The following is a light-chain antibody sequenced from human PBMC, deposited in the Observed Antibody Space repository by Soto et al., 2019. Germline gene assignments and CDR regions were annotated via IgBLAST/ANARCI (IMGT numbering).Light chain of an antibody. CDR1: SSDVGGYNY. CDR2: EVS. CDR3: RSYRDTNNLV. V-gene: IGLV2-14*01. Sequence: QWDLTQPASMSGSPGQSITICCTGTSSDVGGYNYVSWYQHHPGKAPKLMIYEVSNRPSGVSNRFSGSKSGNTASLTISGLQAEDEADYYCRSYRDTNNLVFGIGTKVTVL. J-gene: IGLJ1*01.